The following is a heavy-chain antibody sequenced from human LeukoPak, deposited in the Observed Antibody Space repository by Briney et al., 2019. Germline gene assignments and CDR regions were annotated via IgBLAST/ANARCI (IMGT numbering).Heavy chain of an antibody. CDR3: ARAPRWLQNSYYGMDV. Sequence: DSVKGRFTISRENARNSLYLQMNSLRAGDTAVYYCARAPRWLQNSYYGMDVWGQGTTVTVSS. J-gene: IGHJ6*02. V-gene: IGHV3-13*01. D-gene: IGHD5-24*01.